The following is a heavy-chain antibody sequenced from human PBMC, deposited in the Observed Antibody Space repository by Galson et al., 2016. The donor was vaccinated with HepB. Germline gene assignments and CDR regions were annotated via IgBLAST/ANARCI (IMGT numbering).Heavy chain of an antibody. Sequence: CAISGDSVSSDSAAWTWIRQSPSRGLEWLGRTYYRSTWYNEYAVSVKSRITINSDTSKNQSSLQLTSVTPEDTAVYYCTREKDNRFTYWGQGTLVTVSS. J-gene: IGHJ4*02. CDR1: GDSVSSDSAA. V-gene: IGHV6-1*01. D-gene: IGHD1-1*01. CDR2: TYYRSTWYN. CDR3: TREKDNRFTY.